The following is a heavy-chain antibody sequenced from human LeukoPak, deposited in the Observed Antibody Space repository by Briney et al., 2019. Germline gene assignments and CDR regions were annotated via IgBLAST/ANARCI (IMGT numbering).Heavy chain of an antibody. Sequence: KTSETLSLTCSVSGGSISSSNYYWGRIRQPPGKGLEWIGTIYYSGTTYYNPSLESRVTISEDMSKNHFSLTLRSVTAADTAVYYCARQISDYYYYYIDVWGKGTTVTVSS. V-gene: IGHV4-39*01. CDR3: ARQISDYYYYYIDV. J-gene: IGHJ6*03. D-gene: IGHD3-10*01. CDR1: GGSISSSNYY. CDR2: IYYSGTT.